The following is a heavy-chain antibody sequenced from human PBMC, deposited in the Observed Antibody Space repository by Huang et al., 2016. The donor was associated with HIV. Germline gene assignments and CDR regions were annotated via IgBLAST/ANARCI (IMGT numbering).Heavy chain of an antibody. J-gene: IGHJ4*02. D-gene: IGHD2-15*01. Sequence: QVQLVQSGAEVKKPGASVKVSCKASGYIFTDYYIHWMRQAPGQGLEWRGWINPKSGGTNYAQKFQGRGTITRDTSISTVYMEVSGLTSDDTAIYYCARDNRVVSPLDYWGQGTLVIVSS. CDR2: INPKSGGT. CDR1: GYIFTDYY. CDR3: ARDNRVVSPLDY. V-gene: IGHV1-2*02.